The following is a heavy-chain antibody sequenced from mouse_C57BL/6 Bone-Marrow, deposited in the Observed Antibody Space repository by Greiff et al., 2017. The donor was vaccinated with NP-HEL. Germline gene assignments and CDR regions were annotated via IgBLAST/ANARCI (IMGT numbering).Heavy chain of an antibody. CDR2: IDPSDSYT. Sequence: QVQLQQPGAELVKPGASVKLSCKASGYTFTSYWMQWVNQRPGQGLEWIGEIDPSDSYTNYNQKFKGKATLTVDTSSSTAYMQLSSLTSEDSAVYYCARHGSSPAWFAYWGHGTLVTVSA. V-gene: IGHV1-50*01. J-gene: IGHJ3*01. D-gene: IGHD1-1*01. CDR3: ARHGSSPAWFAY. CDR1: GYTFTSYW.